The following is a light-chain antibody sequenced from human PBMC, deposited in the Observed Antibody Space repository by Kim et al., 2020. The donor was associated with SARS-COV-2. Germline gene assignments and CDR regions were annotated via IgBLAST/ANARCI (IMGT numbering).Light chain of an antibody. CDR3: QQYSDWPPIT. CDR1: QSVSIK. Sequence: CPWEGSDLSGRARQSVSIKLAWYQQKPGQAPRLLIYDASTRASGIPARFIGSGSGTEFTLTIFRLQSEDFALYYCQQYSDWPPITFGQGTRLEIK. CDR2: DAS. V-gene: IGKV3-15*01. J-gene: IGKJ5*01.